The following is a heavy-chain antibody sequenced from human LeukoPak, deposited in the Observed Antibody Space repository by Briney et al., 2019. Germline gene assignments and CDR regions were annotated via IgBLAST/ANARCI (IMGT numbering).Heavy chain of an antibody. V-gene: IGHV3-7*03. J-gene: IGHJ4*02. CDR3: ASKSNYDSSGYYQRFDY. CDR2: IKQDGSEK. CDR1: GFTFSGYW. Sequence: TGGSLRLSCAASGFTFSGYWMSWVRQTPGKGLEWVANIKQDGSEKYYVDSVKGRFTISRDNARNSLELQMNSLRAEDTAVYYCASKSNYDSSGYYQRFDYWGQGTLVTVSS. D-gene: IGHD3-22*01.